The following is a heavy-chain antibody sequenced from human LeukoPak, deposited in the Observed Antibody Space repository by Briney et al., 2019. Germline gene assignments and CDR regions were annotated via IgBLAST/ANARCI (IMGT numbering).Heavy chain of an antibody. V-gene: IGHV3-23*01. Sequence: GGSLRLSCAASGFTFSSYAMSWVRQAPGKGLEWVSAISGSGGSTYYADSVKGRFTISRDNSKNTLYLQMNSLRAEDTAVYYCAKDEVWVYDSSGYNWFDPWGQGTLVTVSS. CDR3: AKDEVWVYDSSGYNWFDP. CDR2: ISGSGGST. D-gene: IGHD3-22*01. J-gene: IGHJ5*02. CDR1: GFTFSSYA.